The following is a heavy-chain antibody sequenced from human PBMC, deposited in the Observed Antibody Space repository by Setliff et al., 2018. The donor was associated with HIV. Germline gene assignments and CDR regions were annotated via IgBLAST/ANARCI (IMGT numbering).Heavy chain of an antibody. CDR3: AKKRTRDSSGYYDY. CDR1: GFTFSSYA. J-gene: IGHJ4*02. V-gene: IGHV3-23*01. D-gene: IGHD3-22*01. CDR2: ISGSGGST. Sequence: GGSLRLSCAASGFTFSSYAMSWVRQAPGKGLEWVSAISGSGGSTYYADSVKGRFTISRDNSKNTLYLQMNSLRAEDTAVYYCAKKRTRDSSGYYDYWGQGTLVTVSS.